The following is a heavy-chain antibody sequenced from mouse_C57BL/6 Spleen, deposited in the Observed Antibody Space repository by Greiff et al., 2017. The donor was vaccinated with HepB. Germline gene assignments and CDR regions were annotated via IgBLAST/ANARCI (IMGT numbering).Heavy chain of an antibody. Sequence: VQLQQSGPELVKPGASVKISCKASGYSFTGYYMNWVKQSPEKSLEWIGEINPSTGGTTYNQKFKAKATLTVDKSSSTAYMQLKSLTSEDSAVYYCARLRRRDYFDYWGQGTTLTVSS. CDR1: GYSFTGYY. J-gene: IGHJ2*01. CDR3: ARLRRRDYFDY. CDR2: INPSTGGT. D-gene: IGHD2-12*01. V-gene: IGHV1-42*01.